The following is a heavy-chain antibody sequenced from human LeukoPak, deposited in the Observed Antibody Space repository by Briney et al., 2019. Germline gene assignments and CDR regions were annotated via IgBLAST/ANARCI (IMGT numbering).Heavy chain of an antibody. CDR2: MNPNSGNT. CDR1: GYTFTSYD. J-gene: IGHJ5*02. V-gene: IGHV1-8*01. D-gene: IGHD3-3*01. CDR3: ATLGLRFLEWSSVNWFDP. Sequence: ASVKVSCKASGYTFTSYDINWVRQATGQGLEWMGWMNPNSGNTGYAQKFQGRVTMTEDTSTDTAYMELSSLRSEDTAVYYCATLGLRFLEWSSVNWFDPWGQGTLVTVSS.